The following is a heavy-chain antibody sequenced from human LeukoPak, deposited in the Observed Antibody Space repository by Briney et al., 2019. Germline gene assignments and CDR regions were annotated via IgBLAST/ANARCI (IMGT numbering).Heavy chain of an antibody. D-gene: IGHD3-22*01. J-gene: IGHJ4*02. CDR3: ARDQGARVVATV. CDR2: INHSGST. Sequence: SETLSLTCAVYGGSFSGYYWSWIRQPPGKGLEWIGEINHSGSTNYNPSLKSRITISIDTSKSQFSLKLSPVTAADAAVYYCARDQGARVVATVWGQGTLVTVSS. CDR1: GGSFSGYY. V-gene: IGHV4-34*01.